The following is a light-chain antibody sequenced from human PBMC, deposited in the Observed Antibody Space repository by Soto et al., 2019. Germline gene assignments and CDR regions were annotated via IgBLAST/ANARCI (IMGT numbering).Light chain of an antibody. J-gene: IGKJ2*01. CDR3: QQSYSLPYT. CDR2: AAS. V-gene: IGKV1-39*01. CDR1: QSIDNF. Sequence: DIQMTQSPSSLSASVGDRVTITCRPSQSIDNFLNWYQQKPGKAPNLLIYAASSLQSGVSSRFSGSGSGTDFTLTISSLQPVDSATYYCQQSYSLPYTFGQGTKVEIK.